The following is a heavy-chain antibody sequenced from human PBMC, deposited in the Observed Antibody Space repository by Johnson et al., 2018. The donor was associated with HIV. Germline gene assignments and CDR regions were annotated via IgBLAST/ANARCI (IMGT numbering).Heavy chain of an antibody. V-gene: IGHV3-30*04. Sequence: QEQLVESGGGVVQPGRSLRLSCAASGFTFSSYAMHWVRQAPGKGLQWVAVISYDGSNKYYADSVKGRFTISRDNSKNTLYLQLNSLRTEDTAVYYCARDGRLAAAGAWGAFDIWGQGTMVTVSS. CDR2: ISYDGSNK. D-gene: IGHD6-13*01. CDR1: GFTFSSYA. J-gene: IGHJ3*02. CDR3: ARDGRLAAAGAWGAFDI.